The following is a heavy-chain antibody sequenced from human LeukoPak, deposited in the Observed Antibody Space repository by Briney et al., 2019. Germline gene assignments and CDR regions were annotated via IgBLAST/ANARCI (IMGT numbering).Heavy chain of an antibody. CDR3: AKGRIAAGDFDY. J-gene: IGHJ4*02. CDR2: ISGSGGST. Sequence: PGGSLRLSCEASGFTFSSYAMSWVRQAPGKGLEWVSAISGSGGSTYYADSVKGRFTISRDNCKNTLYLQMNSLRAEDTAVYYCAKGRIAAGDFDYWGQGTLVTVSS. V-gene: IGHV3-23*01. CDR1: GFTFSSYA. D-gene: IGHD6-13*01.